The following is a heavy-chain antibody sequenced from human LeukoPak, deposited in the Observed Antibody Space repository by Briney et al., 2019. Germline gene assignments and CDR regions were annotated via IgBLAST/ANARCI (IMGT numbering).Heavy chain of an antibody. D-gene: IGHD5-12*01. V-gene: IGHV3-48*01. CDR3: ARGATGAFDI. Sequence: GGSLRLSCAASGFTFSSYSMMWVRQAPGKGLEWVSYISSSSTTIHYADSVKGRFTISRDNAKNSVYLQMNSLRAEDTAVYYCARGATGAFDIWGQGTMVTVSS. J-gene: IGHJ3*02. CDR1: GFTFSSYS. CDR2: ISSSSTTI.